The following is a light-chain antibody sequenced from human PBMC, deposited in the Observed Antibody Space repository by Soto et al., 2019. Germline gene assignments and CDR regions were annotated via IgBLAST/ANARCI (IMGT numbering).Light chain of an antibody. CDR2: AAS. CDR1: QSISSS. CDR3: QQSFKLPRT. V-gene: IGKV1-39*01. J-gene: IGKJ1*01. Sequence: DIEMTQSPSSLSASVGETITITCRASQSISSSLNWFQHSPGQPPKLLLFAASNLHAGVPPRFSGSGSGTSFSLTIRSLQPEDCATYYGQQSFKLPRTFGPGTRVEFK.